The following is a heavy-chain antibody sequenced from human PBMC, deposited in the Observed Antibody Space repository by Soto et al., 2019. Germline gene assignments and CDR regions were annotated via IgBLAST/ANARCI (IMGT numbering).Heavy chain of an antibody. CDR1: GGSISRSPYY. Sequence: SETLSLTCIVSGGSISRSPYYWGWIRQTPGKGLEWIASVFYRGNTFYNPSLQSRVTISIDTSKNQFTLSLSSVTAADTAVYYCARQHYSDNGRIWGGKGTLVTVSS. J-gene: IGHJ4*02. V-gene: IGHV4-39*01. D-gene: IGHD2-15*01. CDR3: ARQHYSDNGRIW. CDR2: VFYRGNT.